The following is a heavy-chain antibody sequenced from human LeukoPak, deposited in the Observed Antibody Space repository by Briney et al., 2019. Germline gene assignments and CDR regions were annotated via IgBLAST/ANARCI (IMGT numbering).Heavy chain of an antibody. CDR1: GFTFSSYW. Sequence: PGGSLRLSCAASGFTFSSYWMSWVRQAPGKGLEWVANIKQDGSEKYYVDSVKGRFTISRDSAKNLLYLQMDSLTAEDTAVYYCATDLHYATFYYWVQGTLVTVSS. CDR2: IKQDGSEK. CDR3: ATDLHYATFYY. D-gene: IGHD4-17*01. J-gene: IGHJ4*02. V-gene: IGHV3-7*01.